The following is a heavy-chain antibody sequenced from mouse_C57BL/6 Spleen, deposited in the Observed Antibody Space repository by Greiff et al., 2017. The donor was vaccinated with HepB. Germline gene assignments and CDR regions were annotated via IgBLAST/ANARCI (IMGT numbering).Heavy chain of an antibody. Sequence: VQLQQPGAELVRPGSSVKLSCKASGYTFTSYSMHWVKQRPIQGLEWIGNIDPSDSETHYNQKFKDKATLTVDKSSSTAYMQLSSLTSEDSAVYYCARSITTVGYFDYWGQGTTLTVSS. J-gene: IGHJ2*01. CDR2: IDPSDSET. CDR3: ARSITTVGYFDY. V-gene: IGHV1-52*01. D-gene: IGHD1-1*01. CDR1: GYTFTSYS.